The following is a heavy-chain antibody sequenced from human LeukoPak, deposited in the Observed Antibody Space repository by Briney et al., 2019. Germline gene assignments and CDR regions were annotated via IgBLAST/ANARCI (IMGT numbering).Heavy chain of an antibody. V-gene: IGHV3-53*01. Sequence: GGSLRLSCAASGFTVSSNYMSWVRQAPGKGLEWVSVIYSGGSTYYADSVKGRFTISRDNSKNTLYLQMNSLRAEDTAVYYCATGTSGWYFPFDYWGQGTLVTVSA. CDR1: GFTVSSNY. D-gene: IGHD6-19*01. CDR3: ATGTSGWYFPFDY. CDR2: IYSGGST. J-gene: IGHJ4*02.